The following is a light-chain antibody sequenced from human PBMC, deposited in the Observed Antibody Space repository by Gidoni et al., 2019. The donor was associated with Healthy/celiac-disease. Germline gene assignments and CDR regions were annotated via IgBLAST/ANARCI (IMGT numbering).Light chain of an antibody. V-gene: IGKV3-20*01. J-gene: IGKJ2*01. Sequence: IVLTQSPGTLSLSPGERATLSGRASQSVSSSYLAWYQQKTGQVPRLLIYGASSRATGIPDRFSGSVSVTDFTLTISRLESEDFAVYYCQQYGRTFGQGTKLEIK. CDR1: QSVSSSY. CDR2: GAS. CDR3: QQYGRT.